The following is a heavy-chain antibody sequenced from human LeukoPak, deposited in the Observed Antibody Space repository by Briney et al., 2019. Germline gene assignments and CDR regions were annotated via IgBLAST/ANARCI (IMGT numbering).Heavy chain of an antibody. V-gene: IGHV1-69*05. CDR3: ASSQFDPYGMDV. Sequence: SVKVSCKASGGTFSSYAISWVRQAPGQGLEWMGGIIPIFGTANYAQKFQGRVTMTRDTSTSTVYMELSSLRSEDTAVYYCASSQFDPYGMDVWGQGTTVTVSS. CDR2: IIPIFGTA. J-gene: IGHJ6*02. D-gene: IGHD2-2*01. CDR1: GGTFSSYA.